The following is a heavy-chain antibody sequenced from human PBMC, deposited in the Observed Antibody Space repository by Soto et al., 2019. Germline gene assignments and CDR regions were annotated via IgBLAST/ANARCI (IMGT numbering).Heavy chain of an antibody. Sequence: QVQLVESGGGVVQPGRSLRLSCTTSGFTFSSYAMHWVRQAPGKGLEWVALISHDGTKKYSADSVKGRFTISRDDSKSTLYLQMNNLRAEDTAMYYCAKDYSSGWYDYCDFWGQGTLVTVSS. J-gene: IGHJ4*02. D-gene: IGHD6-19*01. CDR3: AKDYSSGWYDYCDF. CDR1: GFTFSSYA. V-gene: IGHV3-30*18. CDR2: ISHDGTKK.